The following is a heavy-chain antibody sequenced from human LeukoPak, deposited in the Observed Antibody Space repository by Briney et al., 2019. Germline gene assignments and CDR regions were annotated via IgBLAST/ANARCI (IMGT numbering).Heavy chain of an antibody. V-gene: IGHV3-21*01. D-gene: IGHD3-9*01. J-gene: IGHJ4*02. CDR1: GFTFSTYN. Sequence: NPGGSLRLSCAASGFTFSTYNMNWVRQAPGKGLEWVSSITSSSRYIYYADSVKGRFTISRDNSKNTLYLQMNSLRAEDTAVYYCAKGWPYDILTGPSLDYWGQGTLVTVSS. CDR3: AKGWPYDILTGPSLDY. CDR2: ITSSSRYI.